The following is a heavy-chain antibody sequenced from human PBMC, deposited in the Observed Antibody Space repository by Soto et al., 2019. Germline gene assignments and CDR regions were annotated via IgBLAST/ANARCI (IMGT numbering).Heavy chain of an antibody. V-gene: IGHV1-69*06. CDR2: IVPLFRTT. Sequence: QVQLVQSGAEAKKPGSSVKVSCKTSGGTFSSYAISWVRQAPGQGLEWMGGIVPLFRTTNYAQKFQGRVTITADTSTYTVYMELSGLTLGYTAASYCATGGYKRTWSNLPHRSSLDVWAQGTTVTVPS. CDR3: ATGGYKRTWSNLPHRSSLDV. J-gene: IGHJ6*02. D-gene: IGHD5-12*01. CDR1: GGTFSSYA.